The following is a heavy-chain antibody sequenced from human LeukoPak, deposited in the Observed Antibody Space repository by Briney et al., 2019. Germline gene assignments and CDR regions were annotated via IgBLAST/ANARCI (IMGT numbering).Heavy chain of an antibody. J-gene: IGHJ4*02. CDR2: IIPIFGTA. CDR1: GGTLSSYA. D-gene: IGHD1-1*01. V-gene: IGHV1-69*13. Sequence: SVKVSCKASGGTLSSYAISWVRQAPGQGLEWMGGIIPIFGTANYAQKFQGRVTITADESTSTAYMELSSLRSEDTAVYYCARGGDELEPLDYWGQGTLVTVSS. CDR3: ARGGDELEPLDY.